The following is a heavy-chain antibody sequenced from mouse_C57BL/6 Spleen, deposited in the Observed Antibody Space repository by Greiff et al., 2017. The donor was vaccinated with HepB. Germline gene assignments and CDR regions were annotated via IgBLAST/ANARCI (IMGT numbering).Heavy chain of an antibody. J-gene: IGHJ4*01. D-gene: IGHD1-1*01. V-gene: IGHV3-8*01. Sequence: EVKLEESGPGLAKPSQTLSLTCSVTGYSITSDYWNWIRKFPGNKLEYMGYISYSGSTYYNPSLKSRISITRDTSKNQYYLQLNSVTTEDTATYYCARYNGYGSSYYAMDYWGQGTSVTVSS. CDR2: ISYSGST. CDR3: ARYNGYGSSYYAMDY. CDR1: GYSITSDY.